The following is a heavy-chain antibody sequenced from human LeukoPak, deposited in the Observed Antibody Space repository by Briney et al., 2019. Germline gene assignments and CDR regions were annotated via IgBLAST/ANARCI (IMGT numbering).Heavy chain of an antibody. V-gene: IGHV3-7*01. Sequence: GGSLRLSCAASGFTFSSYWMSWVRQAPGKGLEWVANIKQDGSEKYYVDSVKGRFTISRDNAKNSLYLQMNSLRAEDTAVYYCARESYGSGSAAFDYWGQGTLVTVSS. J-gene: IGHJ4*02. CDR3: ARESYGSGSAAFDY. CDR1: GFTFSSYW. D-gene: IGHD3-10*01. CDR2: IKQDGSEK.